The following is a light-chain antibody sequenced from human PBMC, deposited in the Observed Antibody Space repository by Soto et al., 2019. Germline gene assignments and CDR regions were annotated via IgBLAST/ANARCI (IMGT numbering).Light chain of an antibody. J-gene: IGKJ1*01. CDR3: QQYLTYPLT. CDR1: QGISNY. V-gene: IGKV1-8*01. CDR2: AAS. Sequence: AIRMTQSPSSLSASTGDRVTITCRASQGISNYLVWYQQKPGKAPTVLIHAASTLQSGVSSRFSGSGSGTDCTLTINSLQSEDFATYYCQQYLTYPLTFGQGTRVEV.